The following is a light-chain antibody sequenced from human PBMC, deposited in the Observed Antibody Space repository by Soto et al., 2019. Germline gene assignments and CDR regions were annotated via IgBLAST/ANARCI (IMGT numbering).Light chain of an antibody. CDR1: QGISSY. CDR3: QQLNSYPL. CDR2: AAS. Sequence: IQMTQSPSSLSASVGDRVTITCRASQGISSYLAWYQQKPGKAPKLLIYAASTLQSGVPSRFSGSGSGTEFTLTISSLQPEDFATYYCQQLNSYPLFGQGTKVDI. J-gene: IGKJ1*01. V-gene: IGKV1-9*01.